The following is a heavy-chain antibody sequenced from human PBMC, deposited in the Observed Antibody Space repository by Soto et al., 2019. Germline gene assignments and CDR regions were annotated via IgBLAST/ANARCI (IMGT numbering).Heavy chain of an antibody. V-gene: IGHV3-33*01. J-gene: IGHJ3*02. CDR1: GFTFSSYG. CDR2: IWYDGSNK. CDR3: ARETPYCSSTSCYAGDGAFDI. Sequence: GGSLRLSCAASGFTFSSYGMHWVRQAPGKGLEWVAVIWYDGSNKYYADSVKGRFTISRDNSKNTLYLQMNKLRAEDTAVYYCARETPYCSSTSCYAGDGAFDIWGQGTMVTVSS. D-gene: IGHD2-2*01.